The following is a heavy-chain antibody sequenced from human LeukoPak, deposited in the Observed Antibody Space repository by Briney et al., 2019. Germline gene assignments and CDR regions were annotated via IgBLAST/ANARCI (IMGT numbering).Heavy chain of an antibody. CDR3: ARDGGLTGSGTFDP. CDR2: IYTSGST. CDR1: GGSISSGSYY. J-gene: IGHJ5*02. Sequence: PSQTLSLTCTVSGGSISSGSYYWSWIRQPAGKGLEWIGRIYTSGSTNYSPSLKSRVTISVDTSKNQFSLKLSSVTAADTAVYYCARDGGLTGSGTFDPWGQGTLVTVSS. V-gene: IGHV4-61*02. D-gene: IGHD3-10*01.